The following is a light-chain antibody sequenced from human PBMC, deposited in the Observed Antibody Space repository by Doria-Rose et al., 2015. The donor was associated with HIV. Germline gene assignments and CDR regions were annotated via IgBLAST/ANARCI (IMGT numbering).Light chain of an antibody. Sequence: QTVVTQEPSVSEAPGQRVTISCTGSSSNIGAGYDVHWYQQLPGTAPKLLIYGNIKRPSGVPDRISGSKSGTSASLAITGLQAEDEADYYCQSYDSSLSGYVFGTGTKVTVL. CDR1: SSNIGAGYD. CDR3: QSYDSSLSGYV. J-gene: IGLJ1*01. V-gene: IGLV1-40*01. CDR2: GNI.